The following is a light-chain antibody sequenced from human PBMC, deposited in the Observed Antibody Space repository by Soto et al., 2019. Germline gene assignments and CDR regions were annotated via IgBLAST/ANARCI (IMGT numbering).Light chain of an antibody. V-gene: IGKV1-5*03. Sequence: DIQMTQSPSTLSAPVGDRVTITCRASQSISSWLAWYQQKPGKAPKLLIYKVSSLVSGVPSRFSGSGSGTEFTLTISSLQTDDFATDYCQQYNSYCEWTFGQGTKVESK. J-gene: IGKJ1*01. CDR2: KVS. CDR1: QSISSW. CDR3: QQYNSYCEWT.